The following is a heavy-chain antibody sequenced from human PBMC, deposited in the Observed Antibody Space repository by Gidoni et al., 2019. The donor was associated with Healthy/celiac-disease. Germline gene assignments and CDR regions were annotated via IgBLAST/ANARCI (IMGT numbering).Heavy chain of an antibody. J-gene: IGHJ4*02. CDR2: IWYDGSNK. Sequence: QVQLVESVGGVVQPGRSLRLSCAASGFTFSSYGMHWVRQAPGKGLEWVAVIWYDGSNKYYADSVKGRFTISRDNSKNTLYLQMNSLRAEDTAVYYCARSPVVVAATPFDYWSQGTLVTVSS. D-gene: IGHD2-15*01. CDR3: ARSPVVVAATPFDY. CDR1: GFTFSSYG. V-gene: IGHV3-33*01.